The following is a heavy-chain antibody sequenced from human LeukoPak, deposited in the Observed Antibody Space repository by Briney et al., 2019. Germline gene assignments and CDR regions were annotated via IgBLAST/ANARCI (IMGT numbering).Heavy chain of an antibody. V-gene: IGHV3-53*01. CDR2: INSAGNT. Sequence: PGGSLRLSCAASGFTVSSKYMTWVRQAPGKGLEWVSVINSAGNTYYADSVKGRFTISRDNSKNTVYLQMNSLRAEDTAVYYCARDDSTKPSDYWGQGTLVTVSS. CDR1: GFTVSSKY. J-gene: IGHJ4*02. CDR3: ARDDSTKPSDY. D-gene: IGHD2-8*01.